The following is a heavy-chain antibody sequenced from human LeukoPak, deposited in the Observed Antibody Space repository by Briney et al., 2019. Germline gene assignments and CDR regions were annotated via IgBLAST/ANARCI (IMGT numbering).Heavy chain of an antibody. J-gene: IGHJ5*02. CDR1: GFIFSSYW. CDR2: IKQDGSEK. D-gene: IGHD3-16*01. Sequence: GGSLRLSCAASGFIFSSYWMSWVRQAPGKGLEWVANIKQDGSEKYYVDSVKGRFTISRDDAKNSLYLQMNSLRAEDTAVYYCARGRSGEWFDPWGQGTLVTVSS. V-gene: IGHV3-7*03. CDR3: ARGRSGEWFDP.